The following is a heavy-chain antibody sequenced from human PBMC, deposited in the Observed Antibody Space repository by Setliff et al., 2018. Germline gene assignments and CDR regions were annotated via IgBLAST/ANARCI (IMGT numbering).Heavy chain of an antibody. Sequence: SGGSLRLSCAASGFTFSSYSMNWVRQAPGKGLEWVSYISSSSSTIYYADSVKGRFTISRDNAKNSLYLQMNNLRAEDTAVYYCARGGYSYGYWGQGTLVTVSS. CDR3: ARGGYSYGY. V-gene: IGHV3-48*01. CDR2: ISSSSSTI. J-gene: IGHJ4*02. CDR1: GFTFSSYS. D-gene: IGHD5-18*01.